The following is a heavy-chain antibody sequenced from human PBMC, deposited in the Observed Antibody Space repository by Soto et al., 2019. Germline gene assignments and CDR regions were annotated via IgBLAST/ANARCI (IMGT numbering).Heavy chain of an antibody. CDR2: LIHGGST. CDR3: ARSPLSYDYVRQTWREVGDSFDV. J-gene: IGHJ3*01. D-gene: IGHD3-10*02. CDR1: NSSLGAFH. Sequence: QVHLEQWGAGLLKPSETLSLTCAIYNSSLGAFHWTWIRQPPGKGLEWIGELIHGGSTNYNPSLKSRVTFSPDTSKSQFSLHVMSVTAADTAVYYCARSPLSYDYVRQTWREVGDSFDVWGRGTSVTVSS. V-gene: IGHV4-34*02.